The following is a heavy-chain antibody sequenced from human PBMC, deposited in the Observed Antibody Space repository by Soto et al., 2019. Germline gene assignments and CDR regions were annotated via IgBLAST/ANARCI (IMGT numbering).Heavy chain of an antibody. J-gene: IGHJ2*01. CDR3: ARDPGL. CDR1: DGSISSGGYS. CDR2: IYHSGST. Sequence: QLQLQESGSGLVKPSQTLSLTCAVSDGSISSGGYSWSWIRQPPGKGLEWIGYIYHSGSTYYNPSLKSRVTISVDRSKNQFSLKLSSVTAADTAVYYGARDPGLWGRGTLVTVSS. V-gene: IGHV4-30-2*01.